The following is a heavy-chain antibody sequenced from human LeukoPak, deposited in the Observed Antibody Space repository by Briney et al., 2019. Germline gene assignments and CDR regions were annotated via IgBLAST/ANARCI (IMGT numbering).Heavy chain of an antibody. J-gene: IGHJ4*02. V-gene: IGHV1-3*01. CDR1: GYTFTSYA. CDR2: INAGNGNT. Sequence: GASVKVSCKASGYTFTSYAMHWVRQAPGQRLEWMGWINAGNGNTKYPQKFQGRVTITRDTSASTAYMELSSLRSEDTAVYYCAMLAKGSSWYPFDYWGQGTLVTVSS. CDR3: AMLAKGSSWYPFDY. D-gene: IGHD6-13*01.